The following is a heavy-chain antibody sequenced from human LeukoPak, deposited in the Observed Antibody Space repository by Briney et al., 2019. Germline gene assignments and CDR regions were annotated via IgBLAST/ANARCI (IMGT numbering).Heavy chain of an antibody. CDR2: IYTSGST. D-gene: IGHD3-3*01. CDR3: ARDSPKKRSITIFGMVTNNWFDP. V-gene: IGHV4-4*07. CDR1: GGSISSYY. J-gene: IGHJ5*02. Sequence: SETLSLTCTVSGGSISSYYWSWIRQPAGKGLEWIGRIYTSGSTNYNPSLKSRVTMSVDPSKNQFSLKLSSVTAADTAVYYCARDSPKKRSITIFGMVTNNWFDPWGQGTLVTVSS.